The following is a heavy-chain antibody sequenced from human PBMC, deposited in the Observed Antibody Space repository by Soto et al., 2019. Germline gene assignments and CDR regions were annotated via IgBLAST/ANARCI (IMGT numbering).Heavy chain of an antibody. V-gene: IGHV3-33*01. CDR2: IWYDGSNK. Sequence: GGSLRLSCAASGFTFSSYGMHWVRQAPGKGLEWVAVIWYDGSNKYYADSVKGRFTISRDNSKNTLYLQMNSLRAEDTAVYYCARDRYSGYGLLDYWGQGTLVTVSS. CDR1: GFTFSSYG. CDR3: ARDRYSGYGLLDY. J-gene: IGHJ4*02. D-gene: IGHD5-12*01.